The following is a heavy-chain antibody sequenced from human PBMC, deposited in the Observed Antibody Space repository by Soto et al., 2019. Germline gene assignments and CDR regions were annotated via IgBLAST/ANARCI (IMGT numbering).Heavy chain of an antibody. D-gene: IGHD6-13*01. V-gene: IGHV3-48*03. Sequence: EVQLVESGGGLAQPEGSLRLSCVASGFSFSDYEMNWVRQAPGKGLEWVAYISSGGSTIHYADSVRGRFTVSRDNARNSLYLQMNTLSVEDTALYYCARDRAAGGYWGQGTLVTVSS. CDR3: ARDRAAGGY. CDR2: ISSGGSTI. CDR1: GFSFSDYE. J-gene: IGHJ4*02.